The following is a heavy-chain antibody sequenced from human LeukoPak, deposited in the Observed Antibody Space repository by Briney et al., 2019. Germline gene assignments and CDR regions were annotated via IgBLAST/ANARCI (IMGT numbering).Heavy chain of an antibody. CDR3: ARDYHGSGSYLYYYYGMDV. J-gene: IGHJ6*02. V-gene: IGHV3-74*01. CDR1: GFTFSSYW. D-gene: IGHD3-10*01. CDR2: INSDGSST. Sequence: PGGSLRLSCAASGFTFSSYWMHWVRQAPGKGLVWVSRINSDGSSTSYADSVKGRFTISRDNSKNTLYLQMNSLRAEDTAVYYCARDYHGSGSYLYYYYGMDVWGQGTTVTASS.